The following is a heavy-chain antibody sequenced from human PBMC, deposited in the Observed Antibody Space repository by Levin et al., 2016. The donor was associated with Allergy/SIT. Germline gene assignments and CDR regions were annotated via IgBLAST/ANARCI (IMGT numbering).Heavy chain of an antibody. Sequence: GGSLRLSCAASGFTFSSYAMHWVRQAPGKGLEWVAVISYDGSNKYYADSVKGRFTISRDNSKNTLYLQMNSLRAEDTAVYYCARVTSYGSGSNWGQGTLVTVSS. CDR3: ARVTSYGSGSN. CDR1: GFTFSSYA. J-gene: IGHJ4*02. CDR2: ISYDGSNK. D-gene: IGHD3-10*01. V-gene: IGHV3-30*04.